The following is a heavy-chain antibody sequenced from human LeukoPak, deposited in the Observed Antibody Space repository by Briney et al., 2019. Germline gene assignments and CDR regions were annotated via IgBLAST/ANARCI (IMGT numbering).Heavy chain of an antibody. CDR1: GFAFSSYS. CDR2: ITSSSSAI. Sequence: GGSLRLSCAASGFAFSSYSMNWVRQAPGKGLEWVSYITSSSSAIYYADSVKGRFTVSRDNAKNSLYLQMNSLRAEVTAVYYCARKSGSSGYPFDYWGQGTVVTVSS. D-gene: IGHD3-22*01. V-gene: IGHV3-48*01. J-gene: IGHJ4*02. CDR3: ARKSGSSGYPFDY.